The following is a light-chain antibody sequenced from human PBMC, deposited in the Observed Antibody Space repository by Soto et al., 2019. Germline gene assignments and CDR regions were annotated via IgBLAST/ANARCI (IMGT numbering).Light chain of an antibody. Sequence: EIVLTQSPGTLSLSPVERATLSCRASQSVSSSYLAWYQQKPGQAPRLLIYGASTRATGIPDRFSGSGSGTDFTLTISRLEPEDFAVYYCQQHGSSPQTFGQGTKLEIK. CDR1: QSVSSSY. CDR3: QQHGSSPQT. CDR2: GAS. V-gene: IGKV3-20*01. J-gene: IGKJ2*01.